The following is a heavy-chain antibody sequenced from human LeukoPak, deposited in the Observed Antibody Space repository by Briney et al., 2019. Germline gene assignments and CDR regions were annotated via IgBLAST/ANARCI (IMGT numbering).Heavy chain of an antibody. CDR3: AIYPRAGSSGWYDRVDY. D-gene: IGHD6-19*01. J-gene: IGHJ4*02. Sequence: WASVKVSCKASGYTFTGYYMHWVRQATGQGLEWMGWMNLNSGHTGFAQKFQGRVTITADESTSTAYMELSSLRSEDTAVYYCAIYPRAGSSGWYDRVDYWGQGTLVTVSS. CDR1: GYTFTGYY. CDR2: MNLNSGHT. V-gene: IGHV1-8*03.